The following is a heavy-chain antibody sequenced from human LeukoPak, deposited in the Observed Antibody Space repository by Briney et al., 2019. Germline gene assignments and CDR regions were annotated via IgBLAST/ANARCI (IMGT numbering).Heavy chain of an antibody. CDR3: ARTVEIDYYYGMDV. J-gene: IGHJ6*02. Sequence: PSETLSLTCTVSGGSISSYYWSWIRQPPGKGLEWIGYIYYSGSTNYKPSLKSRVTISVDTSKNQFSLKLSSVTAADTAVYYCARTVEIDYYYGMDVWGQGTTVTVSS. V-gene: IGHV4-59*01. D-gene: IGHD5-12*01. CDR2: IYYSGST. CDR1: GGSISSYY.